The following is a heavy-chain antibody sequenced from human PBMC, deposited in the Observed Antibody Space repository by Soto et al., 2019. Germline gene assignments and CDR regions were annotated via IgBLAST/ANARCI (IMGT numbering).Heavy chain of an antibody. CDR2: MYNTGST. V-gene: IGHV4-59*01. Sequence: PSETLSLTCTVSGSSISGYYWNWIRQPPGKGLEWIGYMYNTGSTVYNPSFKSRVTISVDTSKNQFSLKLNSVTAADTAVYYCARDLWGYCGTDCYPLDVWGQGTTVTVSS. CDR1: GSSISGYY. J-gene: IGHJ6*02. D-gene: IGHD2-21*02. CDR3: ARDLWGYCGTDCYPLDV.